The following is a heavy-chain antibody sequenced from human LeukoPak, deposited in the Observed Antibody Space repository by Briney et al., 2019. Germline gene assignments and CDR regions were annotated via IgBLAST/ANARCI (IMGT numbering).Heavy chain of an antibody. D-gene: IGHD2-2*01. J-gene: IGHJ5*02. CDR3: ARRTSPRHKGFDP. CDR1: GYTFTSYD. CDR2: MNPNSGNT. Sequence: GASVNVSCKASGYTFTSYDINWVRQATGQGLEWMGWMNPNSGNTGYAQKFQGRVTITRNTSISTAYMELSSLRSEDTAVYYCARRTSPRHKGFDPWGQGTLVTVSS. V-gene: IGHV1-8*03.